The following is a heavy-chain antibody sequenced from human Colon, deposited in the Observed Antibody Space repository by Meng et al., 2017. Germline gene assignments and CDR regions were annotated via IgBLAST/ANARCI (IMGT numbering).Heavy chain of an antibody. CDR3: VRSSGWVRTGFDP. D-gene: IGHD6-19*01. J-gene: IGHJ5*02. CDR2: IYYSVTT. CDR1: GDSISSTDYY. V-gene: IGHV4-30-4*01. Sequence: QVQLQESGPGLVKPSQTLSLTCTVSGDSISSTDYYWSWIRQPPGKGLEWIGYIYYSVTTYYNPSLKSRVSMSVDTSKNQFSLKLRSVTAADTAVYYCVRSSGWVRTGFDPWGQGTLVTVSS.